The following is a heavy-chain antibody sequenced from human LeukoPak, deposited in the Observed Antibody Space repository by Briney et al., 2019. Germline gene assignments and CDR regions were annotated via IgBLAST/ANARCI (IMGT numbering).Heavy chain of an antibody. CDR1: GFTFSSYG. Sequence: GGSLRLSCAASGFTFSSYGMHWVRQAPGKGLEWVAFIRYDGSNKYYADSVKGRFTISRDNSKNTLYLQMNSLRAEDTAVYYCAKGGTYYYDSSGYGHYFDYWGQGTLVTVSS. J-gene: IGHJ4*02. CDR2: IRYDGSNK. D-gene: IGHD3-22*01. CDR3: AKGGTYYYDSSGYGHYFDY. V-gene: IGHV3-30*02.